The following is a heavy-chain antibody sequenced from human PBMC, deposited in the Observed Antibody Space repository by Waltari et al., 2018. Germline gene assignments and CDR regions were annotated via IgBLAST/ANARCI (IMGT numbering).Heavy chain of an antibody. CDR3: ARAGLRDGYSDY. J-gene: IGHJ4*02. V-gene: IGHV1-69*01. D-gene: IGHD5-12*01. Sequence: QVQLVQSGAEVKKPGSSVKVSCKASGGTFSSYAISGVRQPPGQGLEWMGGIIPIFGTANYAQKFQGRVTITADESMSTAYMELSSLRSEDTAVYYCARAGLRDGYSDYWGQGTLVTVSS. CDR1: GGTFSSYA. CDR2: IIPIFGTA.